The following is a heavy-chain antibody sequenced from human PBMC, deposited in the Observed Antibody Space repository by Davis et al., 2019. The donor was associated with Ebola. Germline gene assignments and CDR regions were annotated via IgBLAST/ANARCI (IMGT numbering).Heavy chain of an antibody. D-gene: IGHD1-14*01. CDR3: ARICVRLTTFNTKYYFDY. V-gene: IGHV4-39*07. Sequence: SETLSLTCSVSGGSITNLNYYWAWIRQPPGKGLEWIGEINHSGSTNYNPSLKSRVTISVDTSKNQFSLKLSSVTAADTAVYYCARICVRLTTFNTKYYFDYWGQGTLVTVSS. CDR2: INHSGST. CDR1: GGSITNLNYY. J-gene: IGHJ4*02.